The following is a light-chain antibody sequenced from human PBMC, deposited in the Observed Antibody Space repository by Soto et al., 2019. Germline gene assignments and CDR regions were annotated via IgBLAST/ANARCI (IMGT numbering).Light chain of an antibody. J-gene: IGKJ4*01. CDR1: QGISNY. Sequence: DIQMTQSPSSLSAYLGDRVTITCRASQGISNYLAWYQQKPGRLPKLLLFGASTLQSGVPARFSGSGSGTLFTLTINGLLPEDVATYYCQQLRMYPSTFGGGTKVEIK. V-gene: IGKV1-27*01. CDR3: QQLRMYPST. CDR2: GAS.